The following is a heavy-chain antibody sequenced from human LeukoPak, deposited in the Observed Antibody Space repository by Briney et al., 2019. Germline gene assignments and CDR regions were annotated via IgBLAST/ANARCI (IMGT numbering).Heavy chain of an antibody. J-gene: IGHJ4*02. V-gene: IGHV1-69*04. CDR3: ATVGKVGATKDY. D-gene: IGHD1-26*01. CDR1: GGTFSSYA. CDR2: IIPILGIA. Sequence: SVKVSCKASGGTFSSYAISWVRQAPGQGLKWMGRIIPILGIANYAQKFQGRVTITADKSTSTAYMELSSLRSEDTAVYYCATVGKVGATKDYWGQGTLVTVSS.